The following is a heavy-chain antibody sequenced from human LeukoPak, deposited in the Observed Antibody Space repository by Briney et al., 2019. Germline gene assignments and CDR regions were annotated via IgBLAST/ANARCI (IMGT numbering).Heavy chain of an antibody. CDR2: ISGSDGST. D-gene: IGHD3-10*01. CDR1: GFTFSSYA. J-gene: IGHJ4*02. V-gene: IGHV3-23*01. CDR3: AYMRGLYYGIDY. Sequence: GGSLRLSCSASGFTFSSYAMTWVRQAPGKGLEWVSSISGSDGSTYYADSVKGRFTISRDNSKNTLYLQMNSLRAEDTAVYYCAYMRGLYYGIDYWGQGTLVTVSS.